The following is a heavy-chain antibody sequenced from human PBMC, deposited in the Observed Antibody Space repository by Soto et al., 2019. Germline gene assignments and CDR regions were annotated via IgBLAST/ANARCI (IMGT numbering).Heavy chain of an antibody. D-gene: IGHD3-10*01. Sequence: QVQLQESGPGLVKPSETLSLTCTVSGGSISSYYWSWIRQPPGKGLEWIGYIYYSGGTNYNPSLKSRVTTSVDTSKNQFSLKLNSMTAADTAVYYCARHNYGSGSTYFDYWGQGTLVTVSS. V-gene: IGHV4-59*08. CDR2: IYYSGGT. CDR1: GGSISSYY. J-gene: IGHJ4*02. CDR3: ARHNYGSGSTYFDY.